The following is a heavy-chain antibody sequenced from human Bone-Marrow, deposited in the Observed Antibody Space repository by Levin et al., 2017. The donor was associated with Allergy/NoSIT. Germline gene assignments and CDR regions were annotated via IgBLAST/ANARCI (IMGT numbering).Heavy chain of an antibody. D-gene: IGHD6-13*01. CDR1: GYTFSSYD. Sequence: ASVKVSCKASGYTFSSYDINWVRQAPGQGLEWMGWMSPNSDNTGYAQKFQGRVTMTRDTSMSTAYMELSSLRSEDTAGYYCGREVAAGIDYWGQGTLVSVSS. J-gene: IGHJ4*02. V-gene: IGHV1-8*01. CDR2: MSPNSDNT. CDR3: GREVAAGIDY.